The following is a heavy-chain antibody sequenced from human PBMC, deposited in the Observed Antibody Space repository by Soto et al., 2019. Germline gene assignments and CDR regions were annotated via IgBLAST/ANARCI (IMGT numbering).Heavy chain of an antibody. D-gene: IGHD3-16*01. V-gene: IGHV1-58*01. CDR1: GFTFTSSA. CDR3: AADEGLRLTSGY. CDR2: IVVGSGNT. Sequence: SVKVSCKASGFTFTSSAVQWVRQARGQRLEWIGWIVVGSGNTNYAQKFQERVTITRDMSTSTAYMELSSLRSEDTAVYYCAADEGLRLTSGYWGQGTLVTVSS. J-gene: IGHJ4*02.